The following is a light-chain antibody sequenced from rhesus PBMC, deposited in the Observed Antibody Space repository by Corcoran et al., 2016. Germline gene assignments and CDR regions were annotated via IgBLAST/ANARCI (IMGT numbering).Light chain of an antibody. Sequence: DIQMTQSPSSLSASVGDRVTITCRASQGISSYLAWYQQKPGKAPKLLIYAASTLQSGVPSRFGGSGSGTDCTLTISSLQPEDVATYYCQQHNSYPYSFGQGTKVEIK. CDR3: QQHNSYPYS. CDR1: QGISSY. V-gene: IGKV1-25*01. CDR2: AAS. J-gene: IGKJ2*01.